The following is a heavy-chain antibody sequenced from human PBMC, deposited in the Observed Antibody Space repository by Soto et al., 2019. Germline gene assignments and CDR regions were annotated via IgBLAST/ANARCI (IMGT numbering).Heavy chain of an antibody. D-gene: IGHD3-22*01. CDR1: GGSISSGGYY. CDR2: IYYSGST. V-gene: IGHV4-31*03. J-gene: IGHJ6*02. CDR3: ARERNYDSSGYSYYYGMDV. Sequence: QVQLQESGPGLVKPSQTLSLTCTVSGGSISSGGYYWSWIRQHPGKGLEWIGYIYYSGSTYYNPSLQSRVTLSVDTSKNQFSLKLSSVTAADTAVYYCARERNYDSSGYSYYYGMDVWGQGTTVTVSS.